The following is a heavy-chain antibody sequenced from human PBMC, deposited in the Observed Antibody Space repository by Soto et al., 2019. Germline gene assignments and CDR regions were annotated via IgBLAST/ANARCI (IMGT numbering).Heavy chain of an antibody. D-gene: IGHD5-18*01. CDR1: GFAFSSYG. V-gene: IGHV3-30*03. J-gene: IGHJ4*02. CDR2: ISYDGSLQ. CDR3: VSDRGYGHASVPYS. Sequence: QAQLVESGGGVVQPGRSLRLSCAASGFAFSSYGMHWVRQAPGTGLEWVAVISYDGSLQHYADSVKGRFTISRDNSKNMLLQQISSMRDEDTAVYYCVSDRGYGHASVPYSWGQGTLVSVSS.